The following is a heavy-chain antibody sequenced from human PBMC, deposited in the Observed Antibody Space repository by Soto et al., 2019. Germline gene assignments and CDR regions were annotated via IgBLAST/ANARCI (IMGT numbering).Heavy chain of an antibody. Sequence: SETLSLTCAVYGGSFSGYYWSWIRQPPGKGLEWIGEINHSGSTNYNPSLKSRVTISVDTSKNQFSLKLSSVTAADTAVYYCARRGPTTMIVVVTSYYYYGMDVWGQGXTVTVSS. J-gene: IGHJ6*02. V-gene: IGHV4-34*01. CDR2: INHSGST. D-gene: IGHD3-22*01. CDR1: GGSFSGYY. CDR3: ARRGPTTMIVVVTSYYYYGMDV.